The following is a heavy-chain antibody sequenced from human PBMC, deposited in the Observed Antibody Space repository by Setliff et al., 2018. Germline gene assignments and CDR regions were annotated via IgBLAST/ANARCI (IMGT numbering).Heavy chain of an antibody. D-gene: IGHD3-3*01. CDR3: ARMTGFQYIDV. CDR1: GGSITSSHW. V-gene: IGHV4-4*02. Sequence: SETLSLTCAVSGGSITSSHWWSWVRQPPEKGLEWIGEIFHSGSTAYNPSLKGRVTISVDKSKNQFSLKLTSVTAADTAVYYCARMTGFQYIDVWGKGTTVTAP. CDR2: IFHSGST. J-gene: IGHJ6*03.